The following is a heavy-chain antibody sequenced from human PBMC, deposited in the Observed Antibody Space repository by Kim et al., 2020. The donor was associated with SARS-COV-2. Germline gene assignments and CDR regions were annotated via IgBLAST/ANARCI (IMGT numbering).Heavy chain of an antibody. Sequence: GGSLRLSCAASGFTFSSYAMSWVRQAPVEGLEWVSAISGSGGSTYYADSVKGRFTISRDNSKNTLYLQMNSLRAEDTAVYYCAKESYDSSGYLDYWGQGTLVTVSS. V-gene: IGHV3-23*01. CDR3: AKESYDSSGYLDY. CDR2: ISGSGGST. D-gene: IGHD3-22*01. CDR1: GFTFSSYA. J-gene: IGHJ4*02.